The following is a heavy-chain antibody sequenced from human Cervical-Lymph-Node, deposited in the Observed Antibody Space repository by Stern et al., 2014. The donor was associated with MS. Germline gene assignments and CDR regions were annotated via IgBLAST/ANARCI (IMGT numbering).Heavy chain of an antibody. D-gene: IGHD4-17*01. V-gene: IGHV3-21*01. CDR2: ICSTGTYI. Sequence: EMQLVESGGGLVKPGGSLRLSCVASGFTFSDYSVNWVRQAPGKGLEWVSSICSTGTYIYYADSVKGRFTISRDNAKNSLYLQTNSLRAEDTAVYYCATDLMTTVTTIEYWGQGALVTVSS. J-gene: IGHJ4*02. CDR3: ATDLMTTVTTIEY. CDR1: GFTFSDYS.